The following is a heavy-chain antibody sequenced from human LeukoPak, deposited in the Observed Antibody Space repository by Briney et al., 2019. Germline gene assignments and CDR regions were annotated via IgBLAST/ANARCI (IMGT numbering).Heavy chain of an antibody. Sequence: PGGSLRLSCAASEFTFSSYGMHWVRQAPGKGLEWVAVISYDGSNKYYADSVKGRFTISRDNAKNTLYLQMNSLRAEDTAVYYCAKSDWFDPWGQGTLVTVSS. V-gene: IGHV3-30*18. J-gene: IGHJ5*02. CDR1: EFTFSSYG. CDR3: AKSDWFDP. CDR2: ISYDGSNK.